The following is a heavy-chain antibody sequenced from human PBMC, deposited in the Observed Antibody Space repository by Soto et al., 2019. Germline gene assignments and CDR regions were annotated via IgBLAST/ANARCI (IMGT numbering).Heavy chain of an antibody. CDR1: GGCICNYE. CDR2: IYYSGST. V-gene: IGHV4-59*08. D-gene: IGHD6-13*01. J-gene: IGHJ6*02. CDR3: AIHLDPQQLVRVYYYYGMDL. Sequence: NPSETMYLTCTVSGGCICNYEWTWNRQPTGKGQEMIGYIYYSGSTYYNPSLKSRVTISVDTSKNQFSLKLSSVTAADTAVYYCAIHLDPQQLVRVYYYYGMDLWGQGTTVTVSS.